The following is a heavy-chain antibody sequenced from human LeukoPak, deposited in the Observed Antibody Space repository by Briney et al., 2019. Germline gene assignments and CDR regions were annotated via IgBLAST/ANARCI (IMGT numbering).Heavy chain of an antibody. CDR1: GFTFSTSA. Sequence: PGGSLRLSCAASGFTFSTSAMTWVRQAPGKGLEWISYVTSSGGTTYYADSVKGRFTISRDNAKNSLYLQMNSLRAEDTAVYYCAREGGSKNWFDPWGQGTLVTVSS. CDR3: AREGGSKNWFDP. CDR2: VTSSGGTT. V-gene: IGHV3-48*03. J-gene: IGHJ5*02. D-gene: IGHD1-26*01.